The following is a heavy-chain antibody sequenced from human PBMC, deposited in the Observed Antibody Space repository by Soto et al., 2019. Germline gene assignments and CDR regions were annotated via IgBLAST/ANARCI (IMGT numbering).Heavy chain of an antibody. D-gene: IGHD6-13*01. CDR3: ANLVPSSSSWYDY. J-gene: IGHJ4*02. CDR2: ISGSGGST. Sequence: EVQLLESGGGLVQPGGSLRLSCAASGFTFSSYAMSWVRQAPGKGLEWVSAISGSGGSTYYTDSVKGRFTISRDNSKNTLYLQMNSLRAEDTAVYYCANLVPSSSSWYDYWGQGTLVTVSS. V-gene: IGHV3-23*01. CDR1: GFTFSSYA.